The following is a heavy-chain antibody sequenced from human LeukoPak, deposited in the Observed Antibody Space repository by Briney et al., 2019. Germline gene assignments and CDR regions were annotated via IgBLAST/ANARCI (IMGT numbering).Heavy chain of an antibody. CDR3: ARETIAAAGTYYMDV. V-gene: IGHV3-48*03. CDR1: GFTFSSYE. Sequence: PGGSLRLSCAASGFTFSSYEMNWVRQAPGKGLEWASYISSSGSTIYYADSVKGRFTISRDNAKNSLYLQMNSLRAEDTAVYYCARETIAAAGTYYMDVWGKGTTVTVSS. D-gene: IGHD6-13*01. CDR2: ISSSGSTI. J-gene: IGHJ6*03.